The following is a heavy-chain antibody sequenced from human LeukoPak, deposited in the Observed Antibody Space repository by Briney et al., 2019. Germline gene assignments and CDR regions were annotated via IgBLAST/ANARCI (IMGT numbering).Heavy chain of an antibody. V-gene: IGHV3-74*01. Sequence: GGSLRVSCAASGFTFSTYWMHWVRQAPGKGLVWVSRIKSDGGTNYADSVKGRFTISRDNAKKTVSLQMNSLRPEDTGVYYCARAPSEIGVYYPEYFRHWGQGTLVTVSS. CDR3: ARAPSEIGVYYPEYFRH. J-gene: IGHJ1*01. CDR1: GFTFSTYW. D-gene: IGHD3-22*01. CDR2: IKSDGGT.